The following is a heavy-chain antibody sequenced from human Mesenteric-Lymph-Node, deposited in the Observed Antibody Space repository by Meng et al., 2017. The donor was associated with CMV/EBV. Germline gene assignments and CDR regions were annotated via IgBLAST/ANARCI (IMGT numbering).Heavy chain of an antibody. D-gene: IGHD6-13*01. CDR2: ISSSSSYI. Sequence: GESLKISCAASGFTFSSYSMNWVRQAPGKGLEWVSSISSSSSYIYYADSVKGRFTISRDNTKNSLYLQMNSLRAEDTAVYYCARDVAAAGNNPHEPPDWGQGTLVTVSS. J-gene: IGHJ4*02. V-gene: IGHV3-21*01. CDR3: ARDVAAAGNNPHEPPD. CDR1: GFTFSSYS.